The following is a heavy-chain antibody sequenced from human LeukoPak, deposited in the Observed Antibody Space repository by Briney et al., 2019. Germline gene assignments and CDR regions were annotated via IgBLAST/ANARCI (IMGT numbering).Heavy chain of an antibody. D-gene: IGHD2-2*01. CDR1: GFTFSDFY. CDR2: ISYGGDTK. CDR3: ARDRAYCSSTSCYDYYYYMDV. V-gene: IGHV3-11*04. J-gene: IGHJ6*03. Sequence: GGSLRLSCAASGFTFSDFYMAWIRQAPGKGLEWISYISYGGDTKYYADSVKGRFTISRDNAKNSLYLQMNSPRDEDTAVYYCARDRAYCSSTSCYDYYYYMDVWGKGTTVTVSS.